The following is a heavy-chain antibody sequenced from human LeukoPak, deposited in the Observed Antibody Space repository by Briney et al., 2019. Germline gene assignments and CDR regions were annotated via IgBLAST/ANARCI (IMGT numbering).Heavy chain of an antibody. J-gene: IGHJ3*02. CDR1: GASISSYY. CDR2: IYYSGST. CDR3: AIPTVVTPFAFDI. Sequence: SATLSLTCTVSGASISSYYWSWIRQPPGKGLEWIGYIYYSGSTNYNPSLKSRVTISVDTSKNQFSLKLSSVTAADTAVYYCAIPTVVTPFAFDIWGQGTMVTVSS. V-gene: IGHV4-59*01. D-gene: IGHD4-23*01.